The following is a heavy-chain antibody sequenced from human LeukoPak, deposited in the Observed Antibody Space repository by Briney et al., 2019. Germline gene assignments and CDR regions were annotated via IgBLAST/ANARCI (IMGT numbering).Heavy chain of an antibody. CDR3: ARVGSYYDMDV. Sequence: PGGSLRLSCAASGFTVSSNYMTWVRQAPEKGLEWVSVIYSGGSTYYADSVKGRFTISRDNSKNTLYLQMNSLRAEDTALYYCARVGSYYDMDVWGQGTTVTVSS. J-gene: IGHJ6*02. D-gene: IGHD3-10*01. V-gene: IGHV3-66*01. CDR1: GFTVSSNY. CDR2: IYSGGST.